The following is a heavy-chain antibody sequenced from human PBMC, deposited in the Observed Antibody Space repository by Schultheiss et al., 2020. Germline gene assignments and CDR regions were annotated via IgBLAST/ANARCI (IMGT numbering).Heavy chain of an antibody. Sequence: GGSLRLSCAASGFTVSSNYLTWVRQAPGKGLEWLSSISSSSSYIYYADSVKGRFTISRDNAKNSLYLQMNSLRAEDTAVYYCARYSSAYSTWGQGTLVTGSS. CDR1: GFTVSSNY. D-gene: IGHD6-25*01. V-gene: IGHV3-21*01. CDR3: ARYSSAYST. CDR2: ISSSSSYI. J-gene: IGHJ5*02.